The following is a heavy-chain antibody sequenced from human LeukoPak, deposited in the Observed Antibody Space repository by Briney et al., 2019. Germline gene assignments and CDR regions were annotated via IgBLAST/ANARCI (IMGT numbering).Heavy chain of an antibody. CDR2: ILSGGDTA. Sequence: GGSLRLSCTASGFIFSDYAMSWVRQAPGKGLEWVSSILSGGDTASCADPVRGRFTISRHNSKNTLYLEMNSLRAEDTAIYYCAKDLISPRRVGSSEKLDYWGQGTLVTVSS. V-gene: IGHV3-23*01. J-gene: IGHJ4*02. D-gene: IGHD3-10*01. CDR3: AKDLISPRRVGSSEKLDY. CDR1: GFIFSDYA.